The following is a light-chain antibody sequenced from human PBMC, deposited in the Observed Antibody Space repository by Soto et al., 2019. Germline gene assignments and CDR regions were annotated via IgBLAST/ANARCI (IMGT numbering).Light chain of an antibody. J-gene: IGLJ1*01. Sequence: QSALTQPASVSGSPGQSITTSCTGTSSDVGSYNLVSWYQQHPGKAPKLMIYEGSKRPSGVSNRFSGSKSGNTASLTISGLQADDEADYYCSSYTSSSTPYVLGTGTKVTDL. CDR3: SSYTSSSTPYV. CDR1: SSDVGSYNL. CDR2: EGS. V-gene: IGLV2-14*02.